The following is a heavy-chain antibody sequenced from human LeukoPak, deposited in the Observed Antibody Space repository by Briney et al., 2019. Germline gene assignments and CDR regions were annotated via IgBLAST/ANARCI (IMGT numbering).Heavy chain of an antibody. CDR3: AKGQIDSEWLYFDS. CDR1: GFTFSTYA. V-gene: IGHV3-23*01. D-gene: IGHD5-12*01. J-gene: IGHJ4*02. CDR2: IRGSGDNT. Sequence: GGSLRLSCAASGFTFSTYAMSWVRQAPGKGLEWVSGIRGSGDNTYYADSVKGRFTISRDNSKNTLYMQMNSLRAEDTALYYCAKGQIDSEWLYFDSWGQGTLVTVSS.